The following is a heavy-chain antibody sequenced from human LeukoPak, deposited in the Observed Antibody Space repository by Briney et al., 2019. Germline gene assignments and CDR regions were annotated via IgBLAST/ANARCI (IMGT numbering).Heavy chain of an antibody. V-gene: IGHV4-30-2*05. J-gene: IGHJ3*02. D-gene: IGHD3-10*01. Sequence: SETLSLTCNVSGGSISSGGYYWSWIRQPPGKGLEWIGYIYHSGSTYYNPSLKSRVTISVDTSKNQFSLKLSSVTAADTAVYYCARDPMVRGVINDAFDIWGQGTMVTVSS. CDR2: IYHSGST. CDR3: ARDPMVRGVINDAFDI. CDR1: GGSISSGGYY.